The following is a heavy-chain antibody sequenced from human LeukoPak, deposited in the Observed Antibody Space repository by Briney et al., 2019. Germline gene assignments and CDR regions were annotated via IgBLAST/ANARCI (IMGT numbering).Heavy chain of an antibody. CDR2: ISSSSSTI. CDR3: ARPYNVNY. CDR1: GFTFSSYS. Sequence: GGSRRLSCAASGFTFSSYSMNWVRQAPGKGLEWVSYISSSSSTIYYADSVKGRFTISRDNAKNSLYLQMNSLRAEDTAVYYCARPYNVNYWGQGTLVTVSS. D-gene: IGHD1-1*01. V-gene: IGHV3-48*01. J-gene: IGHJ4*02.